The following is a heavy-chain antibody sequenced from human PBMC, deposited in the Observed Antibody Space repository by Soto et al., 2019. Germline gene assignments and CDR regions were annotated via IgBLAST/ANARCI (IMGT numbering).Heavy chain of an antibody. D-gene: IGHD3-16*01. CDR2: ISSSSSYI. CDR3: ARDLGGGPHAPYFDS. Sequence: PGGSLRLSCAASGFTFSSYSMNWVRQAPGKGLEWVSSISSSSSYIYYADSVKGRFTISRDNAKNSLYLQMNSLRAEDTAVYYCARDLGGGPHAPYFDSWGQGTLVTVSS. J-gene: IGHJ4*02. V-gene: IGHV3-21*01. CDR1: GFTFSSYS.